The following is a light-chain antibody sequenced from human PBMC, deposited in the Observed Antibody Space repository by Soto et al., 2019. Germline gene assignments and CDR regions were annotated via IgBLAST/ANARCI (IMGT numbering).Light chain of an antibody. J-gene: IGLJ1*01. Sequence: QSVLTQPASVSGSPGQSITISCSGTSSDTVGYNFVSWYQQHPGKAPKLIIYQVTNRPSGVSDRFSGSKSGTTASLTISGLQTEDEADYYCSSYISSSTPYVFGTGTKLTVL. V-gene: IGLV2-14*01. CDR3: SSYISSSTPYV. CDR1: SSDTVGYNF. CDR2: QVT.